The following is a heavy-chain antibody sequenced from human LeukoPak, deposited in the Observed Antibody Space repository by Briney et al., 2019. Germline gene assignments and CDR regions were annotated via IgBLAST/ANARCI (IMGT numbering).Heavy chain of an antibody. D-gene: IGHD1-26*01. Sequence: GGSLRLSCAASGFTFSRHGMHWVRQAPGKGLEWVSGISYDKSNKYYADSVKGRFTISRDNSKNTLYLQMNSLRAEDTAVYYCAKDDPLSGSYSPFDYWGQGTLVTVSS. J-gene: IGHJ4*02. V-gene: IGHV3-30*18. CDR1: GFTFSRHG. CDR3: AKDDPLSGSYSPFDY. CDR2: ISYDKSNK.